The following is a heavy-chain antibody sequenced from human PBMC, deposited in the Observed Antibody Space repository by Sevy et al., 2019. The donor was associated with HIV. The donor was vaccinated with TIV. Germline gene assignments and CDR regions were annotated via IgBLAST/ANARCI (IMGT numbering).Heavy chain of an antibody. D-gene: IGHD6-19*01. V-gene: IGHV6-1*01. CDR2: TYYRSKWYS. Sequence: KQSQTLSLTCAISGDSVSSNSAAWTWIRQSPSRGLEWLGRTYYRSKWYSDYADSVKRRLTITPDTSKNQISLQLQSVTPEDTAMYYCVRYRSGYYWYLDLWGRGTLVTVSS. CDR1: GDSVSSNSAA. J-gene: IGHJ2*01. CDR3: VRYRSGYYWYLDL.